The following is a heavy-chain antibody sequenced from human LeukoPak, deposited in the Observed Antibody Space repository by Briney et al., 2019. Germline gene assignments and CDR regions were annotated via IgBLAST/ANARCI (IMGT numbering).Heavy chain of an antibody. J-gene: IGHJ3*02. CDR3: ARGNYGPPTNDAFDI. CDR1: GGSISSSSYY. D-gene: IGHD4-17*01. Sequence: SETLSLTCTVSGGSISSSSYYWGWIRQPPGKGLEWIGSIYYSGSTYYNPSLKSRVTISVDTSKNQFSLKLSSVTAADTAVYYCARGNYGPPTNDAFDIWGQGTMVTVSS. CDR2: IYYSGST. V-gene: IGHV4-39*07.